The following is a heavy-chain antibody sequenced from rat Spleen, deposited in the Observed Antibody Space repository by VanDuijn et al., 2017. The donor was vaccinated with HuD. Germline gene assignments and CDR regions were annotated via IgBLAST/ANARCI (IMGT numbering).Heavy chain of an antibody. Sequence: EVQLVESGGGLVRPGRSLKLSCAASGITFSDSVMAWVRQTPTKGLEWMGAMWSGGSTEYNSALKSRLSISRDTSKSQIFLEMNSLQTEDTAIYFCTRVHYYSASSYFDYWGQGVMVTVSS. CDR1: GITFSDSV. CDR2: MWSGGST. V-gene: IGHV2S63*01. CDR3: TRVHYYSASSYFDY. J-gene: IGHJ2*01. D-gene: IGHD1-1*01.